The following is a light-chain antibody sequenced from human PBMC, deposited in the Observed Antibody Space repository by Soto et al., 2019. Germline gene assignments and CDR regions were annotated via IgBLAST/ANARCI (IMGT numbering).Light chain of an antibody. Sequence: DVVMTQSPLSLPVTLGQPASISCRSSQSLVYSDGNTYLNWYLQRPGQSPRRLIYKVSKRDSGVPDRFSGSGSGTDFTLEISRVEAEDVGVYYCMQGTHWPPWTFGQGTKVDIK. CDR1: QSLVYSDGNTY. CDR3: MQGTHWPPWT. V-gene: IGKV2-30*01. CDR2: KVS. J-gene: IGKJ1*01.